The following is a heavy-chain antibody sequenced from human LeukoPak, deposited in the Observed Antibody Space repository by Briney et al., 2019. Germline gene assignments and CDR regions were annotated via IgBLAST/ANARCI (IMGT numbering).Heavy chain of an antibody. J-gene: IGHJ6*02. CDR1: GRSFSGYY. CDR2: INQSGST. Sequence: SETLSLTCAVYGRSFSGYYWSWIRQSPGKGLEWIGEINQSGSTNHNPSLKSRVTISVDTSKNQFSLKLSSVTAADTAVYYCARACARKCSGSYYRGYRSQYGMDVWGQGTTVTVSS. CDR3: ARACARKCSGSYYRGYRSQYGMDV. D-gene: IGHD3-10*02. V-gene: IGHV4-34*01.